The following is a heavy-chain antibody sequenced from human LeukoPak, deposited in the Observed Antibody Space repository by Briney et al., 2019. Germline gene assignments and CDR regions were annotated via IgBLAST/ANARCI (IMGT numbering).Heavy chain of an antibody. CDR3: ARMYYDPWSDAPRCFDP. CDR1: GGTFSSYA. Sequence: SVKVSCKASGGTFSSYAISWVRQAPGQGLEWMGGIIPIFGTPNYAQKFQGRVTITTDESTSTDYIELSSLRSEDTAVYYCARMYYDPWSDAPRCFDPWGQGTLVTVSS. J-gene: IGHJ5*02. CDR2: IIPIFGTP. D-gene: IGHD3-3*01. V-gene: IGHV1-69*05.